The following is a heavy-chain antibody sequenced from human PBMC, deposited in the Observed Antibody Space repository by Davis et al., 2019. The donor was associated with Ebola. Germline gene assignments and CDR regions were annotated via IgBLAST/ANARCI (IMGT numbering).Heavy chain of an antibody. CDR1: GYTFTSYG. Sequence: ASVKVSCKASGYTFTSYGISWVRQAPGQGLEWMGIINPSGGSTSYAQKFQGRVTMTRDTSTSTVYMELSSLRSEDTAVYYCARSQHRYIAVAGLDYWGQGTLVTVSS. CDR3: ARSQHRYIAVAGLDY. V-gene: IGHV1-46*01. J-gene: IGHJ4*02. D-gene: IGHD6-19*01. CDR2: INPSGGST.